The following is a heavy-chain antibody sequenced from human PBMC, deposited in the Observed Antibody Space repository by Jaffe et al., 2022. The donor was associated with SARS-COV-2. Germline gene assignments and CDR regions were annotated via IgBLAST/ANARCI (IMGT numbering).Heavy chain of an antibody. Sequence: QVQLQQWGAGLLKPSETLSLTCAVYGGSFSGYYWSWIRQPPGKGLEWIGEINHSGSTNYNPSLKSRVTISVDTSKNQFSLKLSSVTAADTAVYYCARGQVWGSYRPFDYWGQGTLVTVSS. D-gene: IGHD3-16*02. V-gene: IGHV4-34*01. J-gene: IGHJ4*02. CDR3: ARGQVWGSYRPFDY. CDR2: INHSGST. CDR1: GGSFSGYY.